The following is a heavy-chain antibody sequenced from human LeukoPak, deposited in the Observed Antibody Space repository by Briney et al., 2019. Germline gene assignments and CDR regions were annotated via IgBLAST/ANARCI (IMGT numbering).Heavy chain of an antibody. J-gene: IGHJ4*02. V-gene: IGHV4-38-2*02. Sequence: PSETLSLTCTVSGYSISSDYYWGWIRQPPGKGLEWIGSIHHSGRTYYNPSLKSRVTISVDSSTNHFSLRLTSVTAADTAIYYCAAMTTVTMYSYFFDSWGQGTLLTVSS. CDR3: AAMTTVTMYSYFFDS. D-gene: IGHD4-17*01. CDR1: GYSISSDYY. CDR2: IHHSGRT.